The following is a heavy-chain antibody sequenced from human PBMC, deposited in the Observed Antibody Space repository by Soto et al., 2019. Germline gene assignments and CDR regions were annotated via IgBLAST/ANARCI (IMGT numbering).Heavy chain of an antibody. CDR3: ARVSTSASGSYYTLDY. CDR1: GDSISSHY. D-gene: IGHD3-10*01. J-gene: IGHJ4*02. V-gene: IGHV4-59*11. CDR2: GST. Sequence: SETLSLTCTVSGDSISSHYWSWIRQPPGKGLEWIGFGSTKYNPSLKSRIRISVDTSKNQFSLNLTSATAADTAVYYCARVSTSASGSYYTLDYWGQGALVTVSS.